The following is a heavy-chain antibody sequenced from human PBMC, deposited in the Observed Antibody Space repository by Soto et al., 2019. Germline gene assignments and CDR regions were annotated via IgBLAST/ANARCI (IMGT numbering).Heavy chain of an antibody. D-gene: IGHD3-22*01. CDR1: GYTFTGYY. CDR2: INPNSGGT. CDR3: ARALYYYDSSDQGLYYYYGMDV. J-gene: IGHJ6*02. Sequence: ASVKVSCKASGYTFTGYYMHWVPQAPGQGLEWMGWINPNSGGTNYAQKFQGRVTMTRDTSISTAYMELSRLRSDDTAVYYCARALYYYDSSDQGLYYYYGMDVWGQGTTVTVSS. V-gene: IGHV1-2*02.